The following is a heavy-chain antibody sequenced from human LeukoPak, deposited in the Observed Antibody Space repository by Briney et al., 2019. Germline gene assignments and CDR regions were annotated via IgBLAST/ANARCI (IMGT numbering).Heavy chain of an antibody. CDR2: IYYSGST. V-gene: IGHV4-59*12. CDR3: ARARPVRSLRFLEWSRLPDYYYGMDV. CDR1: GGSISSYY. J-gene: IGHJ6*02. Sequence: PSETLSLTCTVSGGSISSYYWSWIRQPPGKGLEWIGYIYYSGSTNYNPSLKSRVTISVDTSKNQFSLKLSSVTAADTAVYYCARARPVRSLRFLEWSRLPDYYYGMDVWGQGTTVTVSS. D-gene: IGHD3-3*01.